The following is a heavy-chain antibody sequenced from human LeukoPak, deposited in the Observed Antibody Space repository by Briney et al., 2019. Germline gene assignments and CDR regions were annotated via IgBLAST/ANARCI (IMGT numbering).Heavy chain of an antibody. CDR1: GGSISSSSYY. D-gene: IGHD6-19*01. Sequence: PSETLSLTCTVSGGSISSSSYYWGWIRQPPGKGLEWIGSIYYSGSTYYNPSLKSRVTISVDTSKNQFSLKLSSVTAADTAVYYCARQSELFYSSGWLPRPYGMDVWGQGTTVTVSS. J-gene: IGHJ6*02. V-gene: IGHV4-39*01. CDR2: IYYSGST. CDR3: ARQSELFYSSGWLPRPYGMDV.